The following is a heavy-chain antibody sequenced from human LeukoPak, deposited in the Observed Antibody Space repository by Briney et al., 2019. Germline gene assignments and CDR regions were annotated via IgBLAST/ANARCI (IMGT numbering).Heavy chain of an antibody. CDR1: RGSISSGSYY. Sequence: SETLSLTCTVSRGSISSGSYYWGWIRQPPGKGLEWIGSIYYSGSNYYNPSLKSRVTISVDTSKNQFTLKLSSVTAADTAVYICAGLLAVAGNFDYWGQGTLVTVSS. D-gene: IGHD6-19*01. CDR2: IYYSGSN. V-gene: IGHV4-39*01. J-gene: IGHJ4*02. CDR3: AGLLAVAGNFDY.